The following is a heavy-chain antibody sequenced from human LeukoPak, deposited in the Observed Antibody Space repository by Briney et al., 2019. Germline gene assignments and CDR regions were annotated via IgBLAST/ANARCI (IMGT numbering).Heavy chain of an antibody. CDR3: AREELNRVLDH. Sequence: GESLKISCKGSGYSFPNYWIGWVRQMPGKGLEWMGIIYPDDSDTRYSPSFQGQVTISADKSTSTAYLQWSSLKASDTAIYYCAREELNRVLDHWGQGTLVTVSS. D-gene: IGHD1-7*01. CDR2: IYPDDSDT. V-gene: IGHV5-51*01. CDR1: GYSFPNYW. J-gene: IGHJ4*02.